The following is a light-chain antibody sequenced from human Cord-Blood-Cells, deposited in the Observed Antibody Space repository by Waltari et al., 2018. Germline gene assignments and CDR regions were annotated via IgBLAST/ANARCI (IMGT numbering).Light chain of an antibody. CDR2: DVS. J-gene: IGLJ2*01. Sequence: QSALTQPASVSGSPGQSITISCTGTSSDVGGYNYVSWSQQHPGKAPKLMIYDVSNRPSGVSNRFSGSKSGNTAPLAISGLQAEDEADYYCSSYTSSSTVVFGGGTKLTVL. CDR3: SSYTSSSTVV. V-gene: IGLV2-14*01. CDR1: SSDVGGYNY.